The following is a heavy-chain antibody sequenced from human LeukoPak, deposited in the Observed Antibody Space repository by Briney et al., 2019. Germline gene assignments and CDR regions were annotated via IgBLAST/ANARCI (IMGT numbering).Heavy chain of an antibody. CDR2: IKSRTDGGTT. CDR3: TTWDGVN. D-gene: IGHD1-26*01. J-gene: IGHJ3*01. Sequence: GGSLRLSCAASGFAFSNALMTWVRQAPGKGLEWVGHIKSRTDGGTTNCAAPLKGRFTISRDDSQNTLYLQMNSLKIEDTAVYYCTTWDGVNWGQGTMVTVSS. CDR1: GFAFSNAL. V-gene: IGHV3-15*06.